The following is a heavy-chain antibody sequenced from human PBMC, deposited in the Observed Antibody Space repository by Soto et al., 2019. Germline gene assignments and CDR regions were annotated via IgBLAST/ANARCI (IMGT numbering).Heavy chain of an antibody. V-gene: IGHV3-33*01. Sequence: QVQLVESGGGVVQPGRSLRLSCAASGFTFSSYGMHWVRQAPGKGLEWVAVIWYDGSNKYYADSVKGRFTISRDNSKNTLYLQMNSLRAEDTAVYYCAREGEQYSYEKKPFDYWGQGTLVTVSS. J-gene: IGHJ4*02. CDR2: IWYDGSNK. CDR1: GFTFSSYG. D-gene: IGHD5-18*01. CDR3: AREGEQYSYEKKPFDY.